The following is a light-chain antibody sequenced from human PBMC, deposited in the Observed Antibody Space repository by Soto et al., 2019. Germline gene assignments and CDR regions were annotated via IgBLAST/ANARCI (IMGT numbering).Light chain of an antibody. CDR1: QSVGSF. CDR2: DAS. Sequence: EIVLTQSPATLSLSPGDRATLSCRASQSVGSFLAWYQHKPGQAPRLLIYDASTRAPGIPARFSGSRSATDFTLTISSLEPEDFAVYYCHQRSNLWTFGQGTKVEIK. CDR3: HQRSNLWT. V-gene: IGKV3-11*01. J-gene: IGKJ1*01.